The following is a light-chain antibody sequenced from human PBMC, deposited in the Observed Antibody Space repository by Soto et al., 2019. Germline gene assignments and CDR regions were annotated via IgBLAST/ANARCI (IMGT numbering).Light chain of an antibody. V-gene: IGLV2-14*01. CDR1: SSDVGGYNY. CDR3: SSYTGGSSYVV. CDR2: DVS. Sequence: QSALTQPASVSGSPGQSITISCTGTSSDVGGYNYVSWYQQHPGKAPKLMIYDVSTRPSGVSNRLSASKSANTASLTISGLQAEDDADYYCSSYTGGSSYVVFGGGTKLTVL. J-gene: IGLJ2*01.